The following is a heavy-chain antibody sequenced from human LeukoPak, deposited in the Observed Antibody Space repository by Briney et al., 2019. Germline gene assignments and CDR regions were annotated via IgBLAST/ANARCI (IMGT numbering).Heavy chain of an antibody. Sequence: GASVKVSYKASGYTFTSYGISWVRQAPGQGLEWMGWISAYNGNTNYAQKLQGRVTMTTDTSTSTAYMELRSLRSDDTAVYYCARDSGSSWAGTTIDYWGQGTLVTVSS. D-gene: IGHD6-13*01. J-gene: IGHJ4*02. CDR3: ARDSGSSWAGTTIDY. V-gene: IGHV1-18*01. CDR2: ISAYNGNT. CDR1: GYTFTSYG.